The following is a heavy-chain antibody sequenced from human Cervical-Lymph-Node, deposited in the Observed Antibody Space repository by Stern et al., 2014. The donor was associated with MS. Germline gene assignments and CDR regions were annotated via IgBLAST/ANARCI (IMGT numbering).Heavy chain of an antibody. CDR2: ISADSGNT. CDR3: ARDKMHAFDY. V-gene: IGHV1-18*01. CDR1: GYTFTTYG. J-gene: IGHJ4*02. D-gene: IGHD2-8*01. Sequence: DQLVESGTEVKKPGASVLVSCKASGYTFTTYGITWVRQAPGQGLEWMGWISADSGNTKYPQKFQDRVTMTRDTTTGTAYMEVRSLRSEDTAVYYCARDKMHAFDYWGQGTQVTVPS.